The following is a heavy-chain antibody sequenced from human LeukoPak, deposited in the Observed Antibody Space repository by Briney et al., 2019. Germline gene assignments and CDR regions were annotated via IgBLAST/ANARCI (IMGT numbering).Heavy chain of an antibody. CDR1: GYTFTGYY. CDR2: INPNSGGT. Sequence: ASVKVSCKASGYTFTGYYMHWVRQAPGQGLEWMGWINPNSGGTNYAQKFQGRVTITRDTSISTAYMELSRLRSDDTAVYYCARGSGYDYLHFDYWGQGTLVTVSS. V-gene: IGHV1-2*02. J-gene: IGHJ4*02. CDR3: ARGSGYDYLHFDY. D-gene: IGHD5-12*01.